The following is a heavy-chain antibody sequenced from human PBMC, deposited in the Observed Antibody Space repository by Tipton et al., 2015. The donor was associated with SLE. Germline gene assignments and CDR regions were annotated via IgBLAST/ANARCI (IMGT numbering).Heavy chain of an antibody. CDR2: ISYDGSNK. D-gene: IGHD6-19*01. CDR3: ARERIVAVAGTRYYGMDV. CDR1: GFTFSSYA. V-gene: IGHV3-30*04. J-gene: IGHJ6*02. Sequence: RSLRLSCAASGFTFSSYAMHWVRQAPGKGQEWVAVISYDGSNKYYADSVRGRFTISRDNSKNTLYLQMNSLRAEDTAVYYCARERIVAVAGTRYYGMDVWGQGTTVTVSS.